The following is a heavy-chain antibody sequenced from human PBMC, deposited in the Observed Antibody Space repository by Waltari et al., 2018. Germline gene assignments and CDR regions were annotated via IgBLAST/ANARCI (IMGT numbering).Heavy chain of an antibody. J-gene: IGHJ6*02. CDR3: ARGRRESVWVGELLYYHYYGMDV. D-gene: IGHD3-10*01. V-gene: IGHV4-34*02. CDR2: IVHSGST. CDR1: GGSFSAYC. Sequence: QVQLQQRGTGLLKTSRTLSPTCAVSGGSFSAYCWTWIRQVPGKGLEWIGEIVHSGSTSYTPSLRGRITISLDTSKNQFSLRLNSVTAADTAVYYCARGRRESVWVGELLYYHYYGMDVWGQGTTVSVSS.